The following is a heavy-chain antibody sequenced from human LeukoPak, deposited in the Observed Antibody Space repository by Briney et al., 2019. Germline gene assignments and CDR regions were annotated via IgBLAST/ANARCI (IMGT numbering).Heavy chain of an antibody. CDR2: ISSSGDST. D-gene: IGHD3-22*01. V-gene: IGHV3-23*01. CDR3: ATPGSTGYAH. J-gene: IGHJ4*02. Sequence: GGSLRLSCAASGFTFGFTFSSYDMTWVRQAPGKGLEWVSGISSSGDSTFYADSVKGRFTISRDNPRNTLYLQMNSLRAEDTAVYYCATPGSTGYAHWGQGALVTVSS. CDR1: GFTFGFTFSSYD.